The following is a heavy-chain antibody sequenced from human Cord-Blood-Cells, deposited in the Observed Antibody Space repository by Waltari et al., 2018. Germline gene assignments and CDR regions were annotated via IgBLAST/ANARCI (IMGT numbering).Heavy chain of an antibody. CDR2: IYPGDSDT. CDR3: ARADCSSTSCYWYFDL. CDR1: GYSFTSYW. Sequence: EVQLVQSGAEVKKPGESLKISCKGSGYSFTSYWIGWVRQMPGKGLEWMGIIYPGDSDTRYSPSFQGQVTISADKSISTAYLQWSSLKASDTAMYYCARADCSSTSCYWYFDLWGRGTLVTVSS. V-gene: IGHV5-51*01. D-gene: IGHD2-2*01. J-gene: IGHJ2*01.